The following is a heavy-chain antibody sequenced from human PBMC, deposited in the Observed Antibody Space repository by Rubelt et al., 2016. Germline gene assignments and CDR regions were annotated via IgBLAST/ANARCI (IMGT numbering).Heavy chain of an antibody. D-gene: IGHD1-1*01. V-gene: IGHV4-39*07. J-gene: IGHJ4*02. CDR2: INHSGTT. Sequence: QLQLQESGPGLVKPSETLSLTCTVSGASISSSSFYWALIRQPPGKGLEWFGSINHSGTTYYHPSLKSRGNISVDTSSNQISLRLGSVTAADTAVYYCARVCGTGRCVDYWGLGTLVTVSS. CDR1: GASISSSSFY. CDR3: ARVCGTGRCVDY.